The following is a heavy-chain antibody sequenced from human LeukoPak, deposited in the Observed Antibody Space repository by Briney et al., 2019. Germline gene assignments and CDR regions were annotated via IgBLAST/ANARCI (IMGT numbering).Heavy chain of an antibody. J-gene: IGHJ4*02. D-gene: IGHD3-22*01. V-gene: IGHV1-46*01. CDR1: GYTFTTYY. CDR2: LNPGSGST. CDR3: ARDGEYYDSSGSYFDY. Sequence: ASVTVSFTASGYTFTTYYMHWVRQAPGQGLEWMGILNPGSGSTSYAQRFQGRVTVTRDTSTSTFYMELRSLKSEDTAVYYCARDGEYYDSSGSYFDYWGQGTAVTVSS.